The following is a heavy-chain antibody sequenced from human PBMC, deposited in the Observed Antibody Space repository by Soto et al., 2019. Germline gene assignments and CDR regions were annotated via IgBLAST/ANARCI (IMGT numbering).Heavy chain of an antibody. V-gene: IGHV6-1*01. J-gene: IGHJ5*02. CDR3: ARAEYSSSSAWFDP. D-gene: IGHD6-6*01. CDR1: GDSVSSNSAA. CDR2: TYYRSKWYN. Sequence: SQTLSLTCAISGDSVSSNSAAWNWIRQSPSRGLEWLGRTYYRSKWYNDYAVSVRSRITINPDTSKNQFSLQLNSVTPEDTAVYYCARAEYSSSSAWFDPWGQGTLVTVSS.